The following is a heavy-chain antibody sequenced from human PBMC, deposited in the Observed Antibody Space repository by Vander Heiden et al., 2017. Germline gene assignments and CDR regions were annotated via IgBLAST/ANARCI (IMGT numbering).Heavy chain of an antibody. Sequence: EVQLVESGGGVVEPGGSLRPPWAASGLTFWNYWIHWVRQAPGKGQVWVSRINSDGSSTSYADSVKSRFTISRDNAKKKLYLRMNSLRAEDTAVYYCAWIFGARGTDVWGQGTTVIVSS. CDR2: INSDGSST. V-gene: IGHV3-74*01. CDR1: GLTFWNYW. D-gene: IGHD3-3*01. J-gene: IGHJ6*02. CDR3: AWIFGARGTDV.